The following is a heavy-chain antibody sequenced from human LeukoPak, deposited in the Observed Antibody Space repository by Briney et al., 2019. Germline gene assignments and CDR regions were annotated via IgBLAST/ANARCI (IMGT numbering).Heavy chain of an antibody. D-gene: IGHD6-19*01. CDR1: GYSFTSHW. V-gene: IGHV5-51*01. J-gene: IGHJ6*02. Sequence: GESLKISCKGSGYSFTSHWIGWVRQMPGKGLEWMGIIYPGDSDTRYSPSFQGQVTISADKSISTAYLQWSSLKASDTAMYYCARQGAVAGNYYYYYGMDVWGQGTTVTVSS. CDR2: IYPGDSDT. CDR3: ARQGAVAGNYYYYYGMDV.